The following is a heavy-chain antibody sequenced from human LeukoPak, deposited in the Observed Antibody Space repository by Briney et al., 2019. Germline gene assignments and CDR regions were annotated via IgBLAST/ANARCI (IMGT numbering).Heavy chain of an antibody. D-gene: IGHD1-1*01. J-gene: IGHJ6*03. CDR1: GLSVSSNF. Sequence: PGGSLRLSCAATGLSVSSNFMSWVRQAPGKGLEWVSVIYGGGSTYYADSVKGRFTISRDNAKNSLYLQMNSLRAEDTAVYYCARGPRTTGNYYYYMDVWGKGTTVTVSS. CDR2: IYGGGST. CDR3: ARGPRTTGNYYYYMDV. V-gene: IGHV3-53*01.